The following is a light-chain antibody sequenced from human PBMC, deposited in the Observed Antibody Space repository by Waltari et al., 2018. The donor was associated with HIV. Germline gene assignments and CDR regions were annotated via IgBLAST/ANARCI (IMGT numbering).Light chain of an antibody. CDR1: SSDVGGYDY. Sequence: QSALTQPASVSGSPGQSVTISCSGTSSDVGGYDYVSWYQQYPGKAPKLIIYEVNKRPSGISDHFSGSKSGITASLTISGLQTEDEADYYCSSYAGSNNYVVFGGGTKLTVL. CDR3: SSYAGSNNYVV. CDR2: EVN. J-gene: IGLJ2*01. V-gene: IGLV2-14*01.